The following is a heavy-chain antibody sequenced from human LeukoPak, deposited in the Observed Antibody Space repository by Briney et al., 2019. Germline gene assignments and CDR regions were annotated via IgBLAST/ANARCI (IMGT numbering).Heavy chain of an antibody. Sequence: SGGSLRLSCAASGFTFSDYYMSWIRQAPGKGLEWVSYISSSGSTIYYADSVKGRFTISRDNAKNSLYLQMNSLRAEDTAVYYCARGAAPLFLSPFDYWGQGTLVTVSS. V-gene: IGHV3-11*01. J-gene: IGHJ4*02. CDR2: ISSSGSTI. D-gene: IGHD2-15*01. CDR3: ARGAAPLFLSPFDY. CDR1: GFTFSDYY.